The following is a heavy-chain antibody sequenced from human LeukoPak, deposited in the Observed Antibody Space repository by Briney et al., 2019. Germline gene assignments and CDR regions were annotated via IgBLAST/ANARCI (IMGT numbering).Heavy chain of an antibody. J-gene: IGHJ6*03. V-gene: IGHV3-48*01. D-gene: IGHD5-12*01. CDR2: FSSSSSTI. CDR1: GFTFRRYS. Sequence: GGSLRLSCAASGFTFRRYSMNWVRQAPGKGLEWVSYFSSSSSTIYYADSVKGRFTISRDNAENSLYLQMNSLRVEDTAVYYCVRRDDSGYDSYYYYMDVWGKGTTVTVSS. CDR3: VRRDDSGYDSYYYYMDV.